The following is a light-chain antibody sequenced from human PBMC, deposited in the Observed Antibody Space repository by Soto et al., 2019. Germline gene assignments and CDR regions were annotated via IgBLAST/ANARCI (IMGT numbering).Light chain of an antibody. J-gene: IGKJ5*01. CDR1: QSISSY. Sequence: DVHMTQSPSSLCASLGYRVTITCRASQSISSYLNWYQQKPGKAPKLLIYAASSLQSEVPSRFSGSGSGTDFTLTITSLQPEDFATYYCQQSYGTPLTFGQGTRLEIK. V-gene: IGKV1-39*01. CDR2: AAS. CDR3: QQSYGTPLT.